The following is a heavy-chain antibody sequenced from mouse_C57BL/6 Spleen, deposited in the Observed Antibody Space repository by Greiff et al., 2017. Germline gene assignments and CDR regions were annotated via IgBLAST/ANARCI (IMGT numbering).Heavy chain of an antibody. Sequence: QVTLKVSGPGILQPSPTLSLTCSFSGFSLSTFGMGVGWIRQPSGKGLEWLAHIWWDDDKYYHPALKSRLTISKDTSKNQVFLKLATVDTADTSTNYCDRMEGLRREGGWDYWGQGTSGTVAS. V-gene: IGHV8-8*01. J-gene: IGHJ4*01. D-gene: IGHD2-2*01. CDR3: DRMEGLRREGGWDY. CDR1: GFSLSTFGMG. CDR2: IWWDDDK.